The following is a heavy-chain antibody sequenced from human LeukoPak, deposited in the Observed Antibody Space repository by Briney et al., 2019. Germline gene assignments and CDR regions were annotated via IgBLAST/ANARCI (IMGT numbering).Heavy chain of an antibody. CDR2: INSDESST. Sequence: PGGSLRLSCAASGFMFSGYWMHWVRQAPGKGLVWVSRINSDESSTSYADSVKGRFTISRDNAKNTLYLQMNSLRAEDTAVYYCAKDIAVAGIYYFDYWGQGTLVTVSS. CDR3: AKDIAVAGIYYFDY. V-gene: IGHV3-74*01. CDR1: GFMFSGYW. J-gene: IGHJ4*02. D-gene: IGHD6-19*01.